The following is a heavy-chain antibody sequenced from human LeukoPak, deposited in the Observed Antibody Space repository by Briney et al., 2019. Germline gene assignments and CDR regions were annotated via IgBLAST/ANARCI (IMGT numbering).Heavy chain of an antibody. D-gene: IGHD3-16*01. CDR1: GFSFDDYG. Sequence: GGSLRLSCAASGFSFDDYGMQWVRQAPGKGLEWVAGIDWNSGSTGYGDSVRGRFTISRDNRKNSLYLQMNSLRAEDTAFYYCGKGLSTYTWRGPADSWGQGTLVTVSS. V-gene: IGHV3-9*01. CDR3: GKGLSTYTWRGPADS. J-gene: IGHJ4*02. CDR2: IDWNSGST.